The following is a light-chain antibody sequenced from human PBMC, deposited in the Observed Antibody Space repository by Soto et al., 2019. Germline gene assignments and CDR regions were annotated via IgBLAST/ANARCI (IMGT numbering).Light chain of an antibody. Sequence: EIVVPQSPATLSVAPGESVTPSCRASPSVSSSLAWYQQRPGQAPRILIYGASSRATGIPDRFSGSGSGTDFNLTISRLETEDFAVYECQQYGSSTWTFGQGTKVDIK. CDR3: QQYGSSTWT. V-gene: IGKV3-20*01. CDR2: GAS. CDR1: PSVSSS. J-gene: IGKJ1*01.